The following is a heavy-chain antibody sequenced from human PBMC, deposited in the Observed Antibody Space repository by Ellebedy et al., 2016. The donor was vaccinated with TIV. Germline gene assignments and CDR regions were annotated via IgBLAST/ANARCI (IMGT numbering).Heavy chain of an antibody. CDR1: GYTFSSYG. CDR2: INGGNGNT. Sequence: AASVKVSCKASGYTFSSYGLHWVRQAPGQRLEWMGWINGGNGNTKYSQKFQDRVIITRDTSASTAYMELSSLRSEDTAVFYCARVNSDSLWSGYFPEGMDVWGQGTTVTVSS. V-gene: IGHV1-3*01. CDR3: ARVNSDSLWSGYFPEGMDV. J-gene: IGHJ6*02. D-gene: IGHD3-3*01.